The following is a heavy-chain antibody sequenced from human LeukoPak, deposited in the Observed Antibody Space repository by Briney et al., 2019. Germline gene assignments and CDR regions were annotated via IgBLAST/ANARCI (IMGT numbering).Heavy chain of an antibody. Sequence: GGSLRLSCAASGFTFSNSSMNWVRQAPGRGLEWVSVIYSGGSTYYADSVKGRFTISRDNSKNTLYLQMNSLRAEDTAVYYCARGMRYSSGWYYFDYWGQGTLVTVSS. V-gene: IGHV3-66*01. CDR1: GFTFSNSS. CDR2: IYSGGST. J-gene: IGHJ4*02. CDR3: ARGMRYSSGWYYFDY. D-gene: IGHD6-19*01.